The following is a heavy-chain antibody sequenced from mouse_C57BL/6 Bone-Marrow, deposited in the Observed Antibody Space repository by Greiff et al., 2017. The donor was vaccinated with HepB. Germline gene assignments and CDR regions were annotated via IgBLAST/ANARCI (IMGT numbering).Heavy chain of an antibody. J-gene: IGHJ2*01. D-gene: IGHD3-3*01. V-gene: IGHV1-85*01. Sequence: VQLVESGPELVKPGASVKLSCKASGYTFTSYDINWVKQRPGQGLEWIGWIYPRDGSTKYNEKFKGKATLTVDTSSSTPYMELPSLTSEDSAVYFCAKRDVWDYSGQGTTLTVSS. CDR1: GYTFTSYD. CDR3: AKRDVWDY. CDR2: IYPRDGST.